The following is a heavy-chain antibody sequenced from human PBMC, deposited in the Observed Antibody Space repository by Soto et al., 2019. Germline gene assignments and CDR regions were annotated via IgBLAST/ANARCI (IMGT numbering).Heavy chain of an antibody. D-gene: IGHD1-26*01. CDR2: LPEIGTNT. V-gene: IGHV3-23*01. CDR1: GFTFSNYG. Sequence: GGSLRLSCAASGFTFSNYGMSWVRQAPGKGLEWVSALPEIGTNTYYADSVKGRFTISRDNSKNTLFLQINNLRAGDTAVYYCAKKSGVGATWYFDYWGQGTLVTVPQ. CDR3: AKKSGVGATWYFDY. J-gene: IGHJ4*02.